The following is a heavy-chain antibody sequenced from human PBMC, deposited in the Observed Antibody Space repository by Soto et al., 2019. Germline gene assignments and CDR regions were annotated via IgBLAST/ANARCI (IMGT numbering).Heavy chain of an antibody. J-gene: IGHJ4*02. Sequence: XETLSLTCTVSGGSISSYSWSWIRQPPGKGLEWIGYIYYSGSTNYNPSLKSRVTISVDTSKNQFSLKLSSVTAADTAVYYCARESYYDSSGYSYYFDYWGQGTLVTVSS. CDR1: GGSISSYS. D-gene: IGHD3-22*01. CDR2: IYYSGST. CDR3: ARESYYDSSGYSYYFDY. V-gene: IGHV4-59*01.